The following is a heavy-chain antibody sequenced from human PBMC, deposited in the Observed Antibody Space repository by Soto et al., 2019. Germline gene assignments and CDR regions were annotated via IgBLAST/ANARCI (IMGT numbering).Heavy chain of an antibody. CDR2: IYPGDSDT. V-gene: IGHV5-51*01. CDR3: SSAPLARRWFKRTSSCSYGIDV. CDR1: GYSFTSYW. Sequence: GEYLKISCKGSGYSFTSYWIGWVRQMPGKGMEWMGIIYPGDSDTRYSPSFQGQVTISADKSISTAYLQWSILKASDTAIYYCSSAPLARRWFKRTSSCSYGIDVWGQGTTVTVSS. D-gene: IGHD3-10*01. J-gene: IGHJ6*02.